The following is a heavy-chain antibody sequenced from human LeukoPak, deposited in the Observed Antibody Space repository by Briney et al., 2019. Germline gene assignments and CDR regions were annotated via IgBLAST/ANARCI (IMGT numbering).Heavy chain of an antibody. CDR1: GGSISSYY. CDR3: ARGSSTGVVVVTPFDY. D-gene: IGHD3-22*01. V-gene: IGHV4-59*01. J-gene: IGHJ4*02. CDR2: IYYSGST. Sequence: SETLSLTCTVSGGSISSYYWSWIRQPPGKGLEWIGYIYYSGSTNYNPSLKSRVTISVDTSKNQFSLKLSSVTAADTAVYYCARGSSTGVVVVTPFDYWGQGTLVTVSS.